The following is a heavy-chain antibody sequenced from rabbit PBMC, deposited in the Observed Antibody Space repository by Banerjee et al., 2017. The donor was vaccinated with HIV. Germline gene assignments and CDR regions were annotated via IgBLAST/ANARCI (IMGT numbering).Heavy chain of an antibody. CDR1: GFSFSNKYV. D-gene: IGHD1-1*01. V-gene: IGHV1S40*01. CDR3: ARYSGGSGYFNL. J-gene: IGHJ4*01. Sequence: QSLEESGGDLVKPGASLTLTCTASGFSFSNKYVMCWVRQAPGKGLEWIGCINTSRGNTVYASWAIGRFTISKTSSTTVTLQMTSLTDADTATYFCARYSGGSGYFNLWGPGTLVTVS. CDR2: INTSRGNT.